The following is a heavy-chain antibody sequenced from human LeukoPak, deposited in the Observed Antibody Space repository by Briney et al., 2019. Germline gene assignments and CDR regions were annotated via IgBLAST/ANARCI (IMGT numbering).Heavy chain of an antibody. CDR1: GFTFSSYW. V-gene: IGHV3-74*01. J-gene: IGHJ4*02. CDR2: INSDGSST. D-gene: IGHD5-12*01. CDR3: ARALGGYDDY. Sequence: GGSLRLSCAAPGFTFSSYWMHWVRQAPGKGLVWVSRINSDGSSTSYADSVRGRFTIARDNAKNTLSLQMNSLRAEDTSVYYCARALGGYDDYWGQGTLVTVSS.